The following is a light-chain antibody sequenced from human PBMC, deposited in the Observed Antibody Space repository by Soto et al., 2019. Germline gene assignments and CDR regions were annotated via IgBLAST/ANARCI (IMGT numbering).Light chain of an antibody. V-gene: IGKV1-5*03. CDR2: KAS. J-gene: IGKJ5*01. CDR1: QSISSW. Sequence: DTQMTQSPSSLSASVGDRFTITCRASQSISSWLAWYQQKPGKAPNLLIYKASTLKSGVPSRFSGSGSGTDFTLTIHGLQPEDFATYYCQQAASFPITFGQGTRLEIK. CDR3: QQAASFPIT.